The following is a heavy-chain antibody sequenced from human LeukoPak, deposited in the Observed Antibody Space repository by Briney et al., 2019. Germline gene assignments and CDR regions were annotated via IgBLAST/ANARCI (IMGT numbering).Heavy chain of an antibody. V-gene: IGHV1-2*02. CDR1: GYTFTDYY. CDR2: INPNSGGT. CDR3: ARSPGLDTAVVNRP. Sequence: GASVKVSCKTSGYTFTDYYIHWVRQAPGQGLEWMGWINPNSGGTNYAQNFQGRVTMTRDTSINTAYMELGRLRSDDTAVYYCARSPGLDTAVVNRPWGQGTLITVSS. D-gene: IGHD5-18*01. J-gene: IGHJ5*02.